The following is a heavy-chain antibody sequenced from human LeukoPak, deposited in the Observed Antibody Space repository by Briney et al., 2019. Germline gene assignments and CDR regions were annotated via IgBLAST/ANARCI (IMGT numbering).Heavy chain of an antibody. D-gene: IGHD4-17*01. V-gene: IGHV4-59*01. J-gene: IGHJ6*02. CDR1: GGSISSYY. CDR2: IYYSGIT. CDR3: ARTTTVTDYWYYYGMDV. Sequence: SEPLSLTCTVSGGSISSYYCSWIRQPPGKGLEWIGYIYYSGITNYNPSLKSRVTTSVDTSKNQFSINLSSVTAADPAVYYCARTTTVTDYWYYYGMDVWGQGTTVTVSS.